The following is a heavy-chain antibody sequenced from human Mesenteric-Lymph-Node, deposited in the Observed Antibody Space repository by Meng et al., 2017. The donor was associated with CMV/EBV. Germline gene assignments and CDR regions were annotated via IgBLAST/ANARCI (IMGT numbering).Heavy chain of an antibody. CDR1: GGSFSGYY. Sequence: GPLQQWGAGLLKPPETLSLTCAVYGGSFSGYYWSWIRQPPGKGLEWIGEINHSGSTNYNPSLKSRVTISVDTSKNQFSLKLSSVTAADTAVYYCARHQRWLKSEGGFNYWGQGTLVTVSS. V-gene: IGHV4-34*01. D-gene: IGHD4-23*01. CDR3: ARHQRWLKSEGGFNY. J-gene: IGHJ4*02. CDR2: INHSGST.